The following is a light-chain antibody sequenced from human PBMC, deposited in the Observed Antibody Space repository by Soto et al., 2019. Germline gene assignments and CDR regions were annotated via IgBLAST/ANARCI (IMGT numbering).Light chain of an antibody. J-gene: IGLJ2*01. CDR2: DSN. Sequence: QSVLTQPPSVSAAPGQRVTISCSGSSSNIGNNYVSWYQQIPGTAPKFLIYDSNKRPSGVPDRFSGSMSGTSATLVITGLQTGDEADYYCGTWDSSLRAVVFGGGTQLTVL. CDR1: SSNIGNNY. V-gene: IGLV1-51*01. CDR3: GTWDSSLRAVV.